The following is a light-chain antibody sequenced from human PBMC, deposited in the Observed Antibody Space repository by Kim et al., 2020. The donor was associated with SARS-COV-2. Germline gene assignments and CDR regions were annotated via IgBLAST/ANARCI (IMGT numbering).Light chain of an antibody. CDR3: QSYDVSLSGFVI. CDR2: DND. J-gene: IGLJ2*01. Sequence: QSVLTQPPSVSGAAGQRVTISCTGSSSNIGAGFNVYWYQQLPGTAPKLLISDNDNRPSGVPDRFSTSKSGTSASLAITGLQAEDEADYYCQSYDVSLSGFVIFGGGTQLTVL. V-gene: IGLV1-40*01. CDR1: SSNIGAGFN.